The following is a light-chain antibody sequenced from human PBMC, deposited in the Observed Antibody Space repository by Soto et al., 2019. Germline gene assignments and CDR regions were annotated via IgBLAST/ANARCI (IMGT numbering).Light chain of an antibody. J-gene: IGLJ2*01. Sequence: QSVLTQPRSVSGSPGQSVTISCTGTSSDVGSSNYVSWYQQHPGKAPKLIISDVSKRPSGVPDRFSGSKSDNTASLTISGLQDEDEADYFCCSHAGSYVVFGGGTNLTVL. CDR3: CSHAGSYVV. V-gene: IGLV2-11*01. CDR1: SSDVGSSNY. CDR2: DVS.